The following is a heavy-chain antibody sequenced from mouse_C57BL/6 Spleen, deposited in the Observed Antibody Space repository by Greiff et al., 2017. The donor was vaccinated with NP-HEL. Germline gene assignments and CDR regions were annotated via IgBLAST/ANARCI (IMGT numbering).Heavy chain of an antibody. J-gene: IGHJ2*01. V-gene: IGHV1-26*01. CDR1: GYTFTDYY. CDR2: INPNNGGT. CDR3: ARSGYGLDY. D-gene: IGHD3-1*01. Sequence: EVKLQQSGPELVKPGASVKISCKASGYTFTDYYMNWVKQSHGKSLEWIGDINPNNGGTSYNQKFKGKATLTVDKSSSTAYMELRSLTSEDSAVYYCARSGYGLDYWGQGTTLTVSS.